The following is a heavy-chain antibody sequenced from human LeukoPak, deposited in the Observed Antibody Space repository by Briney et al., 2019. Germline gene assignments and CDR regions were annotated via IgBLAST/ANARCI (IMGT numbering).Heavy chain of an antibody. V-gene: IGHV3-30-3*01. D-gene: IGHD3-22*01. J-gene: IGHJ4*02. CDR3: ARVKRIYDSSGNFDY. CDR1: GFTFSSYA. CDR2: ISYDGSNE. Sequence: GGSLRLSRAASGFTFSSYAMHWVRQAPGKGLEWVAVISYDGSNEYYADSVKGRFTISRDNSKNTLYLQMNSLRAEDTAVYYCARVKRIYDSSGNFDYWGQGTLVTVSS.